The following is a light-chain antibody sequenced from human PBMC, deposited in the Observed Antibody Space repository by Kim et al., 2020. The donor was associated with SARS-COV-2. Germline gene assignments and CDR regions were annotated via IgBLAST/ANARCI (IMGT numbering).Light chain of an antibody. CDR1: QGINNY. Sequence: DIQLTQSLTSLSASVGDRVTITCRASQGINNYLVWFQQKPGKAPKPLMYGGASEFSSSGSGTHFILTINNLQPEDFATYYCQQYSSYPRTFGQGTKVDIK. J-gene: IGKJ1*01. CDR3: QQYSSYPRT. V-gene: IGKV1-16*02.